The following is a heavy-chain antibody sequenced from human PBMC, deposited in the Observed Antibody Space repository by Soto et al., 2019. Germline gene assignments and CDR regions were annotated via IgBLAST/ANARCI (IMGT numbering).Heavy chain of an antibody. CDR3: AKRGPMTTVTNEYYMDV. V-gene: IGHV3-9*01. J-gene: IGHJ6*03. Sequence: GGSLRLSCAASGFTFDDYAMHWVRQAPGKGLEWVSGISWNSGSIGYADSVKGRFTISRDNAKKSLYLQMNSLRGEDTALLYCAKRGPMTTVTNEYYMDVWGKGTTVTVSS. D-gene: IGHD4-17*01. CDR2: ISWNSGSI. CDR1: GFTFDDYA.